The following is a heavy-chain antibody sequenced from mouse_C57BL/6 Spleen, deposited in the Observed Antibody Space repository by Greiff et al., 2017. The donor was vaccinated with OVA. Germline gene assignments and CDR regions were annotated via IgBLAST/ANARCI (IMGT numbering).Heavy chain of an antibody. J-gene: IGHJ2*01. V-gene: IGHV5-17*01. CDR2: ISSGSSTI. CDR1: GFTFSDYG. CDR3: ASGGYGSIDY. D-gene: IGHD1-1*01. Sequence: EVQLVESGGGLVKPGGSLKLSCAASGFTFSDYGMHWVRQAPEKGLEWVAYISSGSSTIYYADTEKGRFTISRDNAKNTQFLYMTRMRSEDTAMYYCASGGYGSIDYWGQGTTLTVSS.